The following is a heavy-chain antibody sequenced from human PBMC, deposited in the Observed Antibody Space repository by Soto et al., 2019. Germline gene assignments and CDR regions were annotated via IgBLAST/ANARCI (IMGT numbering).Heavy chain of an antibody. D-gene: IGHD4-17*01. CDR2: FDPEDGET. Sequence: GASVKVSCKVSGYTLTELSMHGVLQAPGKGLEWMGGFDPEDGETIYAQKFQGRVTMTEDTSTDTAYVELSSLRSEDTAVYYCATSQSTYGDPDYWGQGTLVTVSS. CDR1: GYTLTELS. V-gene: IGHV1-24*01. J-gene: IGHJ4*02. CDR3: ATSQSTYGDPDY.